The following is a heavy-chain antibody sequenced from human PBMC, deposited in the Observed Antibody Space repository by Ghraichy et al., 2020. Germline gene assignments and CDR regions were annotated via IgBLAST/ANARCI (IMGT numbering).Heavy chain of an antibody. V-gene: IGHV1-8*01. D-gene: IGHD3-3*01. Sequence: ASVKVSCKASGYTFTSYDINWVRQATGQGLEWMGWMNPNSGNTGYAQKFQGRVTMTRNTSISTAYMELSSLRSEDTAVYYCARVVGGETRNYDFWSGYYRDYYYGMDVWGQGTTVTVSS. CDR3: ARVVGGETRNYDFWSGYYRDYYYGMDV. J-gene: IGHJ6*02. CDR2: MNPNSGNT. CDR1: GYTFTSYD.